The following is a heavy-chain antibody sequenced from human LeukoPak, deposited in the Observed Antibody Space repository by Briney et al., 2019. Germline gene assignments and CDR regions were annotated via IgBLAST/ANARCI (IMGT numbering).Heavy chain of an antibody. CDR2: ISYDGSNK. CDR1: GFTFSSYA. CDR3: ARDVGLRFLEWLFDY. V-gene: IGHV3-30-3*01. Sequence: GGSLSLSCAASGFTFSSYAMHWVRQAPGKGLEWVAVISYDGSNKYYADSVKGRFTISRDNSKNTLYLQMNSLRAEDTAVYYCARDVGLRFLEWLFDYWGQGTLVTVSS. D-gene: IGHD3-3*01. J-gene: IGHJ4*02.